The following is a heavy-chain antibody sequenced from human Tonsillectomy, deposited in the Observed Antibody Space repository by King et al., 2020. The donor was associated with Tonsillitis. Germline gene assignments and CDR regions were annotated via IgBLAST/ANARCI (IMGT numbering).Heavy chain of an antibody. D-gene: IGHD3-16*01. Sequence: VQLVESGGGLVKPGGSLRLSCAASGFTFSDYYMSWIRQAPGKGLEWSSYISSSGTSVYYADSVRGRFTISRDNTKNSFYLQMNSLRAEDTAVYYCAGALVLLISSSHAFDIWGHGTMVTVSS. CDR2: ISSSGTSV. J-gene: IGHJ3*02. V-gene: IGHV3-11*01. CDR3: AGALVLLISSSHAFDI. CDR1: GFTFSDYY.